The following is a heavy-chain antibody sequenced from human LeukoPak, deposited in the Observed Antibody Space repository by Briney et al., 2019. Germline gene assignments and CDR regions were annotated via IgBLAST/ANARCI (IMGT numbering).Heavy chain of an antibody. D-gene: IGHD1-26*01. CDR2: IYHSGST. J-gene: IGHJ6*02. Sequence: SQTLSLTCAVSGGSISSGGYSWSWIRQPPGKGLERIGYIYHSGSTYYNPSLKSRVTISVDRSKNQFSLKLSSVTAADTAVYYCARVAGAPRYYYYYGMDVWGQGTTVTVSS. CDR3: ARVAGAPRYYYYYGMDV. CDR1: GGSISSGGYS. V-gene: IGHV4-30-2*01.